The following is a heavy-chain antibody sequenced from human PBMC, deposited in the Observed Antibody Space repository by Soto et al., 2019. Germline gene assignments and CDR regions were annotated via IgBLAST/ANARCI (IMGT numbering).Heavy chain of an antibody. J-gene: IGHJ6*02. CDR3: ARLFSDDNEYYGIDV. D-gene: IGHD3-22*01. V-gene: IGHV4-39*01. Sequence: QLQLQESGPGLVKPSETLSLNCTVSGGSISSSSYYWGWIRQPPGKGLEWIGSIYYSGSTYYNPSLKSRVTISGDTSKNQFSLKRSSVTAADTAVYHDARLFSDDNEYYGIDVCGQGTTVTVT. CDR2: IYYSGST. CDR1: GGSISSSSYY.